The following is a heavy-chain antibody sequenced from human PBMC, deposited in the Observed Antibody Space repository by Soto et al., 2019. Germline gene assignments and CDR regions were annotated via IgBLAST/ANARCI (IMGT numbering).Heavy chain of an antibody. V-gene: IGHV3-30*18. CDR2: ISYDGSNK. D-gene: IGHD3-3*01. J-gene: IGHJ4*02. Sequence: GGSLRLSCAASGFTFSSFGMHWVRQAPGKGLEWVAIISYDGSNKYYRDSVKGRFTISRDNSKNTVFLQMNSLRTEDTAVYFCAKGSYYDFWSGYYTQSPPDYWGQGTLVTVST. CDR1: GFTFSSFG. CDR3: AKGSYYDFWSGYYTQSPPDY.